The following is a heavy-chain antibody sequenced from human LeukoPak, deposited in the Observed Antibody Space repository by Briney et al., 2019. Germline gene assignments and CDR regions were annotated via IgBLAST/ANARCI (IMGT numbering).Heavy chain of an antibody. V-gene: IGHV3-9*01. CDR1: GFTFDDYA. D-gene: IGHD6-13*01. CDR3: AKVAAAGTRKNYFDY. Sequence: GGSLRLSCAASGFTFDDYAMHWVRRAPGKGLEWVSGISWNSGSIGYADSVKGRFTISRDNAKNSLYLQMNSLRAEDTALYYCAKVAAAGTRKNYFDYWGQGTLVTVSS. J-gene: IGHJ4*02. CDR2: ISWNSGSI.